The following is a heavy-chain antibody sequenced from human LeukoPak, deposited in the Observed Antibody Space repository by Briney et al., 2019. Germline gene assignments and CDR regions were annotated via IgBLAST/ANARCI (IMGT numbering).Heavy chain of an antibody. Sequence: SETLSLTCAVYGGSFSGYNWSWIRQPPGKGLEWIGEINHSGSTNYNPSLKSRVTISVDTSKNQFSLKLSSVTAADTAVYYCARSSRIAAAGFFFDYWGQGTLVTVSS. D-gene: IGHD6-13*01. CDR3: ARSSRIAAAGFFFDY. CDR1: GGSFSGYN. CDR2: INHSGST. V-gene: IGHV4-34*01. J-gene: IGHJ4*02.